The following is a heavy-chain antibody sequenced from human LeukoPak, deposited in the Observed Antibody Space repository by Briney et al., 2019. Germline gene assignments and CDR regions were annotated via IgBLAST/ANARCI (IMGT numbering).Heavy chain of an antibody. D-gene: IGHD3-22*01. CDR2: ISGSAYST. Sequence: GGSLRLSCAASGFTFSSYAMTWVRQAPGKGLEWISAISGSAYSTSYADSVKGRFTISRDNSKNALYLEMNSLRAEDTAIYYCARNTSGFKLGDAFDIWGQGTMVTVSS. CDR3: ARNTSGFKLGDAFDI. V-gene: IGHV3-23*01. J-gene: IGHJ3*02. CDR1: GFTFSSYA.